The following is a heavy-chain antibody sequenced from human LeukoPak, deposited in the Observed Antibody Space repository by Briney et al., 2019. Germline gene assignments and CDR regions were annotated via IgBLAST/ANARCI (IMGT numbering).Heavy chain of an antibody. CDR1: GGSISSGSYY. V-gene: IGHV4-61*02. J-gene: IGHJ5*02. Sequence: SQTLSLTCTVSGGSISSGSYYWSWIRQPAGKGLEGSGRIYTSGSTNYNPSLRRRVTISVDTSKHQLSLTLSSVTAADTAVYYCARDYDFWSGYTLTNWFDPWGQGTLVTVSS. CDR3: ARDYDFWSGYTLTNWFDP. D-gene: IGHD3-3*01. CDR2: IYTSGST.